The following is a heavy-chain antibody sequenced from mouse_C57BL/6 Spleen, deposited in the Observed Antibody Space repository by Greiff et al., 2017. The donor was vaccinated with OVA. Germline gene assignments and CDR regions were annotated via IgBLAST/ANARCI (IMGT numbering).Heavy chain of an antibody. CDR2: ILPGSGST. D-gene: IGHD1-1*01. Sequence: VQLQESGAELMKPGASVKLSCKATGYTFTGYWIEWVKQRPGHGLEWIGEILPGSGSTNYNEKFKGKATFTADTSSNTAYMQLSSLTTKDSAIYYCARSGPDYGSRGVYWGQGTTLTVSS. J-gene: IGHJ2*01. CDR3: ARSGPDYGSRGVY. V-gene: IGHV1-9*01. CDR1: GYTFTGYW.